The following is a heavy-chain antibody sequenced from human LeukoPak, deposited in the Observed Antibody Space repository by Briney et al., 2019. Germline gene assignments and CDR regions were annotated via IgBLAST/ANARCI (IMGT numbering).Heavy chain of an antibody. J-gene: IGHJ4*02. Sequence: GGSLRLSCAASGFPLSSYWMHWVRQAPGKGLVWVSRISSDGSSASYADSVKGRFTISRDNAQSTLYLQTNSLRAEDTAVYYCARAGVYSYAYVDYWGQGTLVTVSS. CDR3: ARAGVYSYAYVDY. V-gene: IGHV3-74*01. CDR1: GFPLSSYW. CDR2: ISSDGSSA. D-gene: IGHD5-18*01.